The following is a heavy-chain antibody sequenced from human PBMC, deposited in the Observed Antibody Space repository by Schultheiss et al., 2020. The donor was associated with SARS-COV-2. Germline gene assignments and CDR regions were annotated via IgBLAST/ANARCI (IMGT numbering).Heavy chain of an antibody. Sequence: GESLKISCAAFGFTLTDYYMNWVRQAPGKGLEWVSSISSSSSYIYYADSVKGRFTVSRDNAKNSLYLQMNSLRDEDTAVYYCASHLNSNWFDYWGQGTLVTVSS. CDR3: ASHLNSNWFDY. V-gene: IGHV3-21*01. J-gene: IGHJ4*02. D-gene: IGHD1-1*01. CDR1: GFTLTDYY. CDR2: ISSSSSYI.